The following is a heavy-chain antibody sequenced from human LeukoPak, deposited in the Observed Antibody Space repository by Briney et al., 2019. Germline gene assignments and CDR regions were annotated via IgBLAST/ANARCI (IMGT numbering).Heavy chain of an antibody. CDR1: GGSISSYY. J-gene: IGHJ5*02. CDR3: ARERRGYSYAMANWFDP. V-gene: IGHV4-59*01. CDR2: IYYSGST. Sequence: SETLSLTCTVSGGSISSYYWSWIRQPPGKGLEWIGYIYYSGSTNYNPSLKSRVTISVDTSKNQFSLKLSSVTAADTAVYYCARERRGYSYAMANWFDPWGQGTLVTVSS. D-gene: IGHD5-18*01.